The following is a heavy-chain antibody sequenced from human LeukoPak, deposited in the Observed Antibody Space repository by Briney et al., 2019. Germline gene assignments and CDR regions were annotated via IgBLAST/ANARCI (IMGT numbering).Heavy chain of an antibody. Sequence: ASVKVSCKASGYTFTSYGISWVRQAPGQGLEWMGRISAYNGNTNYAQKLQGRVTMTTDTSTSTAYMELRSLRSDDTAVYYCARDEARYYGSGSLFDYWGQGTLVTVSS. CDR3: ARDEARYYGSGSLFDY. V-gene: IGHV1-18*01. D-gene: IGHD3-10*01. CDR2: ISAYNGNT. J-gene: IGHJ4*02. CDR1: GYTFTSYG.